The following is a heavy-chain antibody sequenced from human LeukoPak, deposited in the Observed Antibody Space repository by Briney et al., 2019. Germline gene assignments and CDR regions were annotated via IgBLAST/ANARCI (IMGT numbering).Heavy chain of an antibody. CDR3: AREIGIGINWFDP. J-gene: IGHJ5*02. V-gene: IGHV3-23*01. CDR2: IGGSGGST. CDR1: GFTFSSYA. Sequence: PGGSLRLSCAASGFTFSSYAMSWVRQAPGKGLEWVSAIGGSGGSTYYADSVKGRFTISRDNSKSTLSLQMNSLRPEDTAVYFCAREIGIGINWFDPWGQGTLVTVSS. D-gene: IGHD3-10*01.